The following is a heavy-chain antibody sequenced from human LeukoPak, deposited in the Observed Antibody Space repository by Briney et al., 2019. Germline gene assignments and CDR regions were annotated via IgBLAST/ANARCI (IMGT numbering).Heavy chain of an antibody. V-gene: IGHV4-61*02. J-gene: IGHJ4*02. CDR1: GGSISSGSYY. CDR2: IYTSVST. Sequence: SQTLSLTCTVSGGSISSGSYYWSWIRQPAGKGLEWIGRIYTSVSTNYNPSLKSRVTISVDPSKHQFSLKLSSVTAADTAVYYCARGGIAVAAPHSFDYWGQGTLVTVSS. CDR3: ARGGIAVAAPHSFDY. D-gene: IGHD6-19*01.